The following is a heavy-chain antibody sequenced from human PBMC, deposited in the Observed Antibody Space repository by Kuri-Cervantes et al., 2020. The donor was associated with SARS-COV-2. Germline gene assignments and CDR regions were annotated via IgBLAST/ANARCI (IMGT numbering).Heavy chain of an antibody. V-gene: IGHV3-7*03. CDR2: IKQDGSEK. CDR1: GFTFNSYA. Sequence: GGSLRLSCAASGFTFNSYALRWVRQAPGKGLEWVANIKQDGSEKYYLDSVKGRLTISRDNAKNSLFLQMNSLRAEDTAVYYCARSRGYYDSSGQARHLIYFWGQGTQVTVSS. D-gene: IGHD3-22*01. J-gene: IGHJ4*02. CDR3: ARSRGYYDSSGQARHLIYF.